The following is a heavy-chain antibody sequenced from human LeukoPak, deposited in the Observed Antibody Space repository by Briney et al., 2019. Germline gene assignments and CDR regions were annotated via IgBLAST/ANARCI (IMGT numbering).Heavy chain of an antibody. J-gene: IGHJ3*02. CDR1: GGTFISYT. V-gene: IGHV1-69*02. D-gene: IGHD3-10*01. Sequence: ASVKVSCKASGGTFISYTISWVRQAPGQGLEWMGRILPILGIANYAQKYPGRVTITADKSTSTAYMELSSLRSEDTAVYYCARGGTYYYGSGSYYIENDAFDIWGQGTMVTVSS. CDR3: ARGGTYYYGSGSYYIENDAFDI. CDR2: ILPILGIA.